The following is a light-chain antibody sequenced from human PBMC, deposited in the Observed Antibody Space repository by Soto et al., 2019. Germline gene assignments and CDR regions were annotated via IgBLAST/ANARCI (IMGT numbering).Light chain of an antibody. V-gene: IGKV1-39*01. Sequence: DIQRNQSPSSLSASVGDRVTITCRARQNISSYLNWYQQXPGKAPKVLIYAASSSQSGAPSRFSGSGSGTDFTLTVSTLQPEDFATYYCHQSYDIPTFGQGTRLEIK. J-gene: IGKJ5*01. CDR3: HQSYDIPT. CDR2: AAS. CDR1: QNISSY.